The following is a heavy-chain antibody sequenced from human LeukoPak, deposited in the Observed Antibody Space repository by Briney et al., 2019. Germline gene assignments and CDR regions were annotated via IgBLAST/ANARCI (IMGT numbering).Heavy chain of an antibody. CDR1: GYTFTGYY. D-gene: IGHD5-18*01. CDR3: AISRGYSYGWFDY. V-gene: IGHV1-2*02. J-gene: IGHJ4*02. CDR2: INPNSGGT. Sequence: ASVRVSCKASGYTFTGYYMHWVRQAPGQGLEWMGWINPNSGGTNYAQKFQGRVTMTRDTSISTAYMELSRLRSDDTAVYYCAISRGYSYGWFDYWGQGTLVTVSS.